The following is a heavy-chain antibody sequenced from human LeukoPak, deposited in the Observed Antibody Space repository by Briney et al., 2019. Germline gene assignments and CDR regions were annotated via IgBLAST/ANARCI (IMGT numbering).Heavy chain of an antibody. CDR3: RGVVIRAVLVVGFHKEAYYFDS. D-gene: IGHD2-15*01. V-gene: IGHV3-23*01. Sequence: GGSLRLSCVVSGITLSNYGMSWVRQAPGKGLEWVAGISDRGGSTNYADSVKGRFTISRDNPKNTLYLQMNSLRSEDTAVYAKRGVVIRAVLVVGFHKEAYYFDSWGQGALVTVSS. J-gene: IGHJ4*02. CDR1: GITLSNYG. CDR2: ISDRGGST.